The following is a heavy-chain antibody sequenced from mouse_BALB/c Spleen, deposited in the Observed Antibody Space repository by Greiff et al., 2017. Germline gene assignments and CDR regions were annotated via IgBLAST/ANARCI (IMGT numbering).Heavy chain of an antibody. V-gene: IGHV14-1*02. Sequence: VQLQQSGAELVRPGALVKLSCKASGFHIKDYYMHWVKQRPEQGLEWIGWIDPENGNTIYDPKFQGKASITADTSSNTAYLQLSSLTSEDTAVYYCAREGGYYAYWGQGTLVTVSA. D-gene: IGHD2-3*01. CDR1: GFHIKDYY. CDR2: IDPENGNT. CDR3: AREGGYYAY. J-gene: IGHJ3*01.